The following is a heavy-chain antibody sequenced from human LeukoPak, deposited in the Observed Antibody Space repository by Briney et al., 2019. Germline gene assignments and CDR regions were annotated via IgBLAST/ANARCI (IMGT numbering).Heavy chain of an antibody. D-gene: IGHD4-17*01. J-gene: IGHJ4*02. CDR1: GGSISSGDYY. CDR2: IYYSGST. Sequence: SETLSLTCTVSGGSISSGDYYRSWIRQPPGKGLEWIGYIYYSGSTYYNPSLKSRVTISVDTSKNQFSLKLSSVTAADTAVYYCARITTVTTPYFDYWGQGTLVTVSS. CDR3: ARITTVTTPYFDY. V-gene: IGHV4-30-4*08.